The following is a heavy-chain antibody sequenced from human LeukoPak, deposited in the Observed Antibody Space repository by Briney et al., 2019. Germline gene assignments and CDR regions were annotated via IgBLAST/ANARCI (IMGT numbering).Heavy chain of an antibody. V-gene: IGHV4-39*01. Sequence: SETLSLTCTVSGGSISSRSYYWGWIRQPPGKGLEWVGSIYYSGSTYYNPSLKSRVTISVDTSKNQFSLKLSSVTAADTAVYYCARLGAEWELLNYWGQGTLVTVSS. CDR2: IYYSGST. CDR1: GGSISSRSYY. J-gene: IGHJ4*02. CDR3: ARLGAEWELLNY. D-gene: IGHD1-26*01.